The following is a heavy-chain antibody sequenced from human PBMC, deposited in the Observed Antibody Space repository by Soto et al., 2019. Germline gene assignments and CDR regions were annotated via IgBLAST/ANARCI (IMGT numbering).Heavy chain of an antibody. D-gene: IGHD2-15*01. Sequence: EVQLVESGGGLIQPGTSLRLSCAASGFTFSNFWMHWVRQAPGKGLVWVARINSGGSSTSYADSVKGRFTISRDNAKNTLYVQMNSLRAEDTAVYYCARDLRYCSGGTCYLYYYGMDVWGPGTTVTVSS. V-gene: IGHV3-74*01. CDR3: ARDLRYCSGGTCYLYYYGMDV. J-gene: IGHJ6*02. CDR1: GFTFSNFW. CDR2: INSGGSST.